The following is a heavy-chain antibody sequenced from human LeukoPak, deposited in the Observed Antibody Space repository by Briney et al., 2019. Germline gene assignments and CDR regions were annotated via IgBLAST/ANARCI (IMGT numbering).Heavy chain of an antibody. V-gene: IGHV4-4*07. CDR1: GGSISSYY. CDR2: IYTSGST. CDR3: ARTSGSYHGYAFDI. J-gene: IGHJ3*02. D-gene: IGHD1-26*01. Sequence: SETLSLTCTVSGGSISSYYWSWLRQPAGKGLEWIGRIYTSGSTNYNPSLKSRVTMSVDTSKNQFSLKLSSVTAADTAVYYCARTSGSYHGYAFDIWGQGTMVTVSS.